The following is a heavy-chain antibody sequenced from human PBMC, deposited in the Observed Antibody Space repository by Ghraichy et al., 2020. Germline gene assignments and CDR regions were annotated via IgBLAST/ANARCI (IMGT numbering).Heavy chain of an antibody. J-gene: IGHJ3*02. V-gene: IGHV3-23*01. CDR2: ISGSGGST. D-gene: IGHD7-27*01. Sequence: LSLTCAASGFTFSSYAMSWVRQAPGKGLEWVSAISGSGGSTYYADSVKGRFTISRDNSKNTLYLQMNSLRAEDTAVYYCAKEINWGFGPDAFDIWGQGTMVTVSS. CDR1: GFTFSSYA. CDR3: AKEINWGFGPDAFDI.